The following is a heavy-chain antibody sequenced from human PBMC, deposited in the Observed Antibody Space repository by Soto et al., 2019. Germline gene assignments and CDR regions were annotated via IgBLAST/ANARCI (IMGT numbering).Heavy chain of an antibody. Sequence: ASVKVSCKASGYTFTSYAMHWVRQAPGQRLEWMGWINAGNGNTKYSQKFQGRVTITRDTSASTAYMELSSLRSEDTAVYYCARAEPIPYCTNGLCYTLYYYGIDDWGHGTTVPVSS. V-gene: IGHV1-3*01. D-gene: IGHD2-8*01. CDR1: GYTFTSYA. CDR3: ARAEPIPYCTNGLCYTLYYYGIDD. J-gene: IGHJ6*02. CDR2: INAGNGNT.